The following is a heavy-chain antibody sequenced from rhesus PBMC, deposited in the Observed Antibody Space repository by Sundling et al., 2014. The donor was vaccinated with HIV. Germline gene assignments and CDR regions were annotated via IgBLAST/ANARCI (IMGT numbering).Heavy chain of an antibody. V-gene: IGHV1-138*01. CDR2: INPKTGGT. J-gene: IGHJ5-1*01. CDR1: GYNFTDYY. Sequence: QVQLVQSGAEVKKPGSSVKVSCKASGYNFTDYYMQWVRQAPGQGLEWMGRINPKTGGTDYAQKFQGRVTMTRDTSTNTAYMELSSLRSEDTAVYYCVTFFWGDYVVSGDVWGPGGPGHRLL. CDR3: VTFFWGDYVVSGDV. D-gene: IGHD3-34*01.